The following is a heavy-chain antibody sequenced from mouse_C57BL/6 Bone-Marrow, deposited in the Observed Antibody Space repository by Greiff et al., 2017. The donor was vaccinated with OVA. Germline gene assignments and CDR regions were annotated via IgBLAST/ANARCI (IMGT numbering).Heavy chain of an antibody. CDR2: IDPSDSYT. J-gene: IGHJ4*01. D-gene: IGHD2-4*01. CDR3: ARWDDYDGGAYYYAMDY. CDR1: GYTFTSYW. Sequence: QVQLQQPGAELVKPGASVKLSCKASGYTFTSYWMQWVKQRPGQGLEWIGEIDPSDSYTNYNQKFKGKATLTVDTSSSTAYMQLSSLTSADSAVYDCARWDDYDGGAYYYAMDYWGQGTSVTVSS. V-gene: IGHV1-50*01.